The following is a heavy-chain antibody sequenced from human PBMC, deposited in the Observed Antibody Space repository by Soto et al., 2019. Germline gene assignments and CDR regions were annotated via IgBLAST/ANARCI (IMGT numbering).Heavy chain of an antibody. Sequence: SETLSLTCTVSGGSISSYYWSWIRQPPGKGLEWIGYIYYSGSTNYNPSLKSRVTISVDTSKNQFSLKLSSVTAADTAVYYCARGAWFGKLSSGFDPWGQGTLVTVSS. CDR1: GGSISSYY. CDR3: ARGAWFGKLSSGFDP. CDR2: IYYSGST. J-gene: IGHJ5*02. D-gene: IGHD3-10*01. V-gene: IGHV4-59*01.